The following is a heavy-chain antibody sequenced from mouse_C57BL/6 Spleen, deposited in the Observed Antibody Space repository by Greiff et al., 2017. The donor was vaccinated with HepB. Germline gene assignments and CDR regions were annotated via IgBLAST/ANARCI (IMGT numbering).Heavy chain of an antibody. CDR2: IDPSDSET. V-gene: IGHV1-52*01. CDR3: ARHGDVYYPAWFAY. CDR1: GYTFTSYW. D-gene: IGHD2-3*01. Sequence: QVQLQQPGAELVRPGSSVKLSCKASGYTFTSYWMHWVKQRPIQGLEWIGNIDPSDSETHYNQKFKDKATLTVDKSSSTAYMQISSLTSEDSAVYYGARHGDVYYPAWFAYWGQGTLVTVSA. J-gene: IGHJ3*01.